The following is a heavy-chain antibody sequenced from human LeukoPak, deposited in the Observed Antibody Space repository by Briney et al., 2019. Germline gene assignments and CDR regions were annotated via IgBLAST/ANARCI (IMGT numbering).Heavy chain of an antibody. CDR1: GFTFSSYE. V-gene: IGHV3-48*03. CDR2: ISSSGSTI. Sequence: GGSLRLSCAASGFTFSSYEVNWVRQAPGKGLEWVSYISSSGSTIYYADSVKGRFTISRDNAKNSLYLQMNSLRAEDTAVYYCARDSLGYSTARRLYYYYMDVWGKGTTVTVSS. J-gene: IGHJ6*03. D-gene: IGHD6-6*01. CDR3: ARDSLGYSTARRLYYYYMDV.